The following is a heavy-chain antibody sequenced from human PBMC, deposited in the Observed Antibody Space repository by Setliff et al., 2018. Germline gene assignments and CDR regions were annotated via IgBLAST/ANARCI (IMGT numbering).Heavy chain of an antibody. V-gene: IGHV1-69*13. CDR2: IIPMFGT. J-gene: IGHJ6*03. CDR1: GGTFSSYV. D-gene: IGHD3-10*01. Sequence: GASVKVSCKASGGTFSSYVISWVREAPGQGIEWMGGIIPMFGTNYAQKFQGRVTITADESTSTAYMELSSLGSEDTAVYYCAGGQPLVRKCYYYMDVWGKGTTVTVSS. CDR3: AGGQPLVRKCYYYMDV.